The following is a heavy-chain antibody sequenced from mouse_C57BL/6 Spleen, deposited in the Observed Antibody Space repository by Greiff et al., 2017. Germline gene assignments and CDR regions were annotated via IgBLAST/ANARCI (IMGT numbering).Heavy chain of an antibody. Sequence: QVQLQQSGPELVKPGASVKISCKASGYAFSSSWMNWVKQRPGKGLEWIGRIYPGDGDTNYNGKFKGKATLTADKSSSTAYMQLSSLTSEDSAVYFCARNWYGSSSYAMDYWGQGTSVTVSS. D-gene: IGHD1-1*01. V-gene: IGHV1-82*01. CDR2: IYPGDGDT. J-gene: IGHJ4*01. CDR1: GYAFSSSW. CDR3: ARNWYGSSSYAMDY.